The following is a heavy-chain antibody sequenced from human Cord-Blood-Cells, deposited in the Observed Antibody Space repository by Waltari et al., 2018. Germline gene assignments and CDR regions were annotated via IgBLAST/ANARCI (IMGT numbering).Heavy chain of an antibody. CDR3: AALHIVATTTLDY. D-gene: IGHD5-12*01. V-gene: IGHV4-34*01. J-gene: IGHJ4*02. Sequence: QAQLPLWGPGPLQPSVTLPLTCAVYAVSLRGSYRSRIRQPPGKGLEWIGEINHSGSTNYNPSLKSRVTISVDTSKNQFSLKLSSVTAADTAVYYCAALHIVATTTLDYWGQGTLVTVSS. CDR2: INHSGST. CDR1: AVSLRGSY.